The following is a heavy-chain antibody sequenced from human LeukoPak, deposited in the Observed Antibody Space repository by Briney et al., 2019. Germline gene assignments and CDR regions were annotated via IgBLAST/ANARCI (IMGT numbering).Heavy chain of an antibody. V-gene: IGHV1-8*01. CDR3: ARGSGSSYGMDV. D-gene: IGHD3-10*01. J-gene: IGHJ6*02. CDR1: GYTFTSYD. Sequence: ASVKVSCKASGYTFTSYDINWVRQATGQGLEWMGWMNPNSGNTGYAQKFQGRVTMTRDTSTSTVYMELSSLRSEDTAVYYCARGSGSSYGMDVWGQGTTVTVSS. CDR2: MNPNSGNT.